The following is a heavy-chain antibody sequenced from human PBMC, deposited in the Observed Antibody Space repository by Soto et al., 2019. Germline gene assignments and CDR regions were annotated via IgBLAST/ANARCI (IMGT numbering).Heavy chain of an antibody. V-gene: IGHV4-34*01. Sequence: QVQLQQWGAGLLKPSETLSLTCAVYGGSFSGYYWSWIRQPPGKGLEWIGEINHSGSTNYNPSLKMRVTISVDTSKNQFSLKLSSVTAADTAVYYCARGRRVRAKYYFDYWGQGTLVTVSS. D-gene: IGHD2-15*01. CDR2: INHSGST. J-gene: IGHJ4*02. CDR1: GGSFSGYY. CDR3: ARGRRVRAKYYFDY.